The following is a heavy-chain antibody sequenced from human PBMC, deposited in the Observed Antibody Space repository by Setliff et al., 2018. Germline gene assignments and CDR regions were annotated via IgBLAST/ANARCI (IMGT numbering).Heavy chain of an antibody. Sequence: PGGSLRLSCAASGFIFKNYIMTWVRQAPGKGLEWVSSLSGSGGSTFYADSVQGRFTISRDNSKNTLYLQINSLRAEDTALYYCFGAGTCSYWGQGTLVTV. D-gene: IGHD3-10*01. J-gene: IGHJ4*02. V-gene: IGHV3-23*01. CDR2: LSGSGGST. CDR1: GFIFKNYI. CDR3: FGAGTCSY.